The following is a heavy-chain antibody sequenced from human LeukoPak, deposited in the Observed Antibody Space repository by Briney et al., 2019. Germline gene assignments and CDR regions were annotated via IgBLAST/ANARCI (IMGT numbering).Heavy chain of an antibody. J-gene: IGHJ4*02. CDR2: ISSSSSYI. CDR3: AREVSDY. CDR1: GFTFSSYS. V-gene: IGHV3-21*01. Sequence: GGSLRLSCAASGFTFSSYSMNWVRQAPGKGLEWVSSISSSSSYINYADSVKGRFTISRDNAKSSLYLQMNSLRAEDTAVYYCAREVSDYWGQGTLVTVSS.